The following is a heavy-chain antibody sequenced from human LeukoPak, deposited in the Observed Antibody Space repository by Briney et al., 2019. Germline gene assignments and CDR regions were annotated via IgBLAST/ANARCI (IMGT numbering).Heavy chain of an antibody. V-gene: IGHV3-74*01. CDR1: GFTFSGYW. CDR2: INSDGSST. CDR3: ARASTVTTCLWD. D-gene: IGHD4-17*01. J-gene: IGHJ4*02. Sequence: GSLRLSCAASGFTFSGYWMYWVRQAPGKGLVWVSRINSDGSSTSYADSVKGRFTISRDNAKNTLSLQINSLRAEDTAVYYCARASTVTTCLWDWGQGTLVTVSS.